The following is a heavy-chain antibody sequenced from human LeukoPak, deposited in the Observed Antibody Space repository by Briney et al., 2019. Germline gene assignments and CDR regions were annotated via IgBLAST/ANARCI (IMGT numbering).Heavy chain of an antibody. D-gene: IGHD2-15*01. V-gene: IGHV3-53*01. Sequence: GGSLRLSCAASGFTFSSYGMHWVRQAPGKGLEWVSVIYSGGSTYYADSVKGRFTISRDNSKNTLYLQMNSLRAEDTAVYYCARGYCSGGSCYPSPFDIWGQGTMVTVFS. J-gene: IGHJ3*02. CDR3: ARGYCSGGSCYPSPFDI. CDR2: IYSGGST. CDR1: GFTFSSYG.